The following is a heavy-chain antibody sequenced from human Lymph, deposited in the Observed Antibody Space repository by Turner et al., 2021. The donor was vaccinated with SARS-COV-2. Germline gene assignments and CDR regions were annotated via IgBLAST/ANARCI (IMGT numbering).Heavy chain of an antibody. CDR2: FDYSGST. J-gene: IGHJ4*02. Sequence: QLQESGPGLVMPSVSLSLTCTVSGDSINSSFYYWGWLRQRPGKGLEWIGRFDYSGSTYYNPSLKSGDTMSVDTSKNQCSLKLSFGTGGDTAVFYGARGSPQGWYVPGIDYWGQGTVVTVSS. CDR1: GDSINSSFYY. D-gene: IGHD6-19*01. CDR3: ARGSPQGWYVPGIDY. V-gene: IGHV4-39*01.